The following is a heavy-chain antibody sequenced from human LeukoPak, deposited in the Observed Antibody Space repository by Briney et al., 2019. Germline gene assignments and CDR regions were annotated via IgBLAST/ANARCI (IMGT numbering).Heavy chain of an antibody. CDR2: INPNSGGT. D-gene: IGHD4-23*01. J-gene: IGHJ4*02. CDR1: GYTFTSYY. V-gene: IGHV1-2*06. Sequence: ASVKVSCKASGYTFTSYYMHWVRQAPGQGLEWMGRINPNSGGTNYAQKFQGRVTMTRDTSISTAYMELSRLRSDDTAVYYCARAYGGNSEAFDYWGQGTLVTVSS. CDR3: ARAYGGNSEAFDY.